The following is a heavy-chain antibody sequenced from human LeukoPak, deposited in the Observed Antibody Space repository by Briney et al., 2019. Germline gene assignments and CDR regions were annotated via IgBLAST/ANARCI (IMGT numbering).Heavy chain of an antibody. V-gene: IGHV3-74*01. CDR3: ARRAGAYSHPYDY. D-gene: IGHD4/OR15-4a*01. CDR2: INIDGSST. J-gene: IGHJ4*02. CDR1: GFTFSRYW. Sequence: PGGSLRLSCAASGFTFSRYWMHWVRQAPGKGLVWVSRINIDGSSTSYADSVKGRFTISRDNAKNTLYLQMNSLRAEDTAVYYCARRAGAYSHPYDYWGQGTLVTVSS.